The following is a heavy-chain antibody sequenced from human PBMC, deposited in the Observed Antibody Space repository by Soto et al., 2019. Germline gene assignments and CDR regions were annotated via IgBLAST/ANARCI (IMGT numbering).Heavy chain of an antibody. CDR1: GYTFTNYY. D-gene: IGHD2-8*01. V-gene: IGHV1-2*04. CDR2: IDGDSGDT. J-gene: IGHJ6*02. CDR3: ARTPNNGRAGVYGMDV. Sequence: QVQLVQSGAEVKKPGASVKVSCKASGYTFTNYYIHWVRQAPGQGLEWMGWIDGDSGDTKDAQKFQGWVTMTRDTSINTAYMELSRLTSDDPAVYYCARTPNNGRAGVYGMDVWGQGPTVTVSS.